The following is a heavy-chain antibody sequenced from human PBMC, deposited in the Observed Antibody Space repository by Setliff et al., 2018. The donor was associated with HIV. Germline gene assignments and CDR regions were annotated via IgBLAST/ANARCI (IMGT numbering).Heavy chain of an antibody. Sequence: PSETLSLTCTVSGGSISSFFWSWIRQPPGKGLEWIGHISYSGSTNYNPSLKSRVTISVDTSKNQFSLKLTSVTAADTAVYYCASTYYYDSLHFHHWGQGTLVTVSS. CDR3: ASTYYYDSLHFHH. J-gene: IGHJ1*01. CDR1: GGSISSFF. CDR2: ISYSGST. D-gene: IGHD3-22*01. V-gene: IGHV4-59*08.